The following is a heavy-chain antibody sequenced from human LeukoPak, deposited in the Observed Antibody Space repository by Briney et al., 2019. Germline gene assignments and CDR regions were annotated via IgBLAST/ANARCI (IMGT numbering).Heavy chain of an antibody. CDR1: GGTFSSYA. V-gene: IGHV1-69*05. Sequence: SVKVSCKASGGTFSSYAISWVRQAPGQGLEWMGRIIPIFGTANYAHKFQGRDTITTDESTSTAYMQLRSLRSEDTAVYYCARDLRGYSYGYSWFDPWGQGTLVTVSS. J-gene: IGHJ5*02. CDR3: ARDLRGYSYGYSWFDP. D-gene: IGHD5-18*01. CDR2: IIPIFGTA.